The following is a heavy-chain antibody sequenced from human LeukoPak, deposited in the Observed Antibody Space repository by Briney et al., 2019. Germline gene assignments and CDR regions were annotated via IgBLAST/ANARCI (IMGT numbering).Heavy chain of an antibody. J-gene: IGHJ4*01. CDR3: ARPSIGRGWYWDY. CDR1: GFTFSSYS. Sequence: GGSPRLSCAASGFTFSSYSMNWVRQAPGKGLEWVSSISSSSGYIYYADSVKGRFTISRDNAKNSLYLQMNSLRAEDTAVYYCARPSIGRGWYWDYSGHGTLVTVSS. V-gene: IGHV3-21*01. D-gene: IGHD6-19*01. CDR2: ISSSSGYI.